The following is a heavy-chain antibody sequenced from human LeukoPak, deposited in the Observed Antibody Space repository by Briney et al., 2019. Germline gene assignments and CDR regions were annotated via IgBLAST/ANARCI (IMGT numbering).Heavy chain of an antibody. Sequence: PSETLSLTCTVSGYSISSGYYWGWIRQPPGKGLEWIGSIYHSGSTYYNPSLKSRVTISVDTSKNQFSLKLSSVTAADTAVYYCARGKGGIAARHWVYWGQGTLVTVSS. CDR2: IYHSGST. V-gene: IGHV4-38-2*02. CDR3: ARGKGGIAARHWVY. D-gene: IGHD6-6*01. J-gene: IGHJ4*02. CDR1: GYSISSGYY.